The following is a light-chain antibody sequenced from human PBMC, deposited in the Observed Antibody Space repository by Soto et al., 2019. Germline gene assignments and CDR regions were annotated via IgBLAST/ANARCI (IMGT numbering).Light chain of an antibody. V-gene: IGKV1-39*01. CDR3: QHYGGMWT. Sequence: DIQMTQSPSSLSASVGDRVIITCRASQSIRKYLNWYQHKPGKVPTLLIYAASSLQSGVPSRFSGSGSGTEFTLTITSLQPDDFATYCCQHYGGMWTFGQGTKVDIK. J-gene: IGKJ1*01. CDR2: AAS. CDR1: QSIRKY.